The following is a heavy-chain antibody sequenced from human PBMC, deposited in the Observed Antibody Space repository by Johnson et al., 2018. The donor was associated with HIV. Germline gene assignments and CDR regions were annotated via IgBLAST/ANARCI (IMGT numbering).Heavy chain of an antibody. Sequence: QVQLVESGGGVVQPGRSLRLSCAASGFTFSSYGMHWVRQAPGQGLEWVAVISYDGSNKYYAASVKDRFTISRDNSKNTLYLQMNSLRAEDTAVYYRAVMTEIVVVPAATSDDAFDIWGQGTMVTVSS. CDR3: AVMTEIVVVPAATSDDAFDI. CDR2: ISYDGSNK. V-gene: IGHV3-30*03. D-gene: IGHD2-2*01. J-gene: IGHJ3*02. CDR1: GFTFSSYG.